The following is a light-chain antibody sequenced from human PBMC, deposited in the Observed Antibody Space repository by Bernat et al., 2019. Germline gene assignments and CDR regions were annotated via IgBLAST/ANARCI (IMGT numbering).Light chain of an antibody. V-gene: IGKV3-11*01. Sequence: EIVLTQSPATLSLSPGERATLSCRASQSVSSYLAWYQQKPGQAPRLLIYDASNRATGIPARFSGSGSGTDFTLTISSLEPEDFAVYYCQQRSNWPPGITFGQVTRLEIE. J-gene: IGKJ5*01. CDR3: QQRSNWPPGIT. CDR1: QSVSSY. CDR2: DAS.